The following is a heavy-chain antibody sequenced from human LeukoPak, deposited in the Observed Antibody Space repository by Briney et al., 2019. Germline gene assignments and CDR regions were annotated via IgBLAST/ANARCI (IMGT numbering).Heavy chain of an antibody. CDR3: ARGQQQLGTFDY. CDR2: IYYSGST. Sequence: SETLSLTCTVSGGSISSYYWSWIRQPPGKGLEWIGYIYYSGSTNYNPSLKSRVTISVDTSKNQFSLKLSSVTAADTAVYYCARGQQQLGTFDYWGQGTLVTVSS. V-gene: IGHV4-59*01. D-gene: IGHD6-13*01. CDR1: GGSISSYY. J-gene: IGHJ4*02.